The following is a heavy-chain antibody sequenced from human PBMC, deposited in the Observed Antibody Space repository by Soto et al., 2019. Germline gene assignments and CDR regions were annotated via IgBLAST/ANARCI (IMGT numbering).Heavy chain of an antibody. CDR3: ARVHCSAGTCLDGLDF. CDR1: GDSVSSNGAC. D-gene: IGHD2-15*01. V-gene: IGHV6-1*01. Sequence: SQTLSLTCVISGDSVSSNGACWNWIRQSPSRGLQWLGRIYYRSRWFHDYAASVESRMAINPDTSRNQFSLQLNYVTPEDTAVYYCARVHCSAGTCLDGLDFWGQGTTVTVSS. CDR2: IYYRSRWFH. J-gene: IGHJ6*02.